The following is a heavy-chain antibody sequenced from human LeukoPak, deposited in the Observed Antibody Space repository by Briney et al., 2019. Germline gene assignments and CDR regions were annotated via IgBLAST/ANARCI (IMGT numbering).Heavy chain of an antibody. Sequence: GGSLRLSCEASEFTFSNYGMHWVRQAPGKRLEWVAFIRYDANYKYYADSVRGRFTISRDNPSNTLYLQMNSLRTEDTAVYYCAKVRESGGWTVGVDYWGQGTLVTVSS. J-gene: IGHJ4*02. CDR1: EFTFSNYG. V-gene: IGHV3-30*02. CDR3: AKVRESGGWTVGVDY. D-gene: IGHD6-19*01. CDR2: IRYDANYK.